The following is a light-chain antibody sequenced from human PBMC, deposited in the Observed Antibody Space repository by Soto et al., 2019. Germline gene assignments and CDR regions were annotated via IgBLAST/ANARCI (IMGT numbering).Light chain of an antibody. V-gene: IGKV3-15*01. CDR3: QQYNNWPGT. Sequence: EIVMTQSPATLSVSPGERATISCRASQSVSSNLAWYQQKPVQAPRLLIYGASTRATGIPARFSGSGSGTEFTLTISSLQSEDFAVYYCQQYNNWPGTFGQGTKVDIK. CDR2: GAS. J-gene: IGKJ1*01. CDR1: QSVSSN.